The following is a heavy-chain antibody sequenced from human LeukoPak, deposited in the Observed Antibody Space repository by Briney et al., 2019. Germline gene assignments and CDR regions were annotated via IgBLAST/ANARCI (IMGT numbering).Heavy chain of an antibody. J-gene: IGHJ4*02. CDR3: ARADCGGDCYLDY. CDR2: ISSSSNYI. Sequence: KPGGSLRLSCAASGFTFSSYSMNWVRQAPGKGLEWVSFISSSSNYIYYAASVKGRFTISRDNANNSLYLQMNSLRAEDTAVYYCARADCGGDCYLDYWGQGTLVTVSS. V-gene: IGHV3-21*04. CDR1: GFTFSSYS. D-gene: IGHD2-21*01.